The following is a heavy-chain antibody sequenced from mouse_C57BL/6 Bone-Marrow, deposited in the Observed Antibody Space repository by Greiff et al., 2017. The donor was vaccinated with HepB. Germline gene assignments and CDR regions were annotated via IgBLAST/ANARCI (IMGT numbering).Heavy chain of an antibody. CDR3: ANPDYDRGYAMDY. CDR2: INPSSGYT. D-gene: IGHD2-4*01. J-gene: IGHJ4*01. CDR1: GYTFTSYT. V-gene: IGHV1-4*01. Sequence: VQLQESGAELVRPGASVKMSCKASGYTFTSYTMHWVKQRPGQGLEWIGYINPSSGYTKYNQKFKDKATLTADKSSSTAYMQLSSLTSEDSAVYYCANPDYDRGYAMDYWGQGTSVTVSS.